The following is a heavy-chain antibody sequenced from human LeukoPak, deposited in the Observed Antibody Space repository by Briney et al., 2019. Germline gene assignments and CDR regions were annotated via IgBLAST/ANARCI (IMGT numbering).Heavy chain of an antibody. Sequence: SGGSLRLSCAASGFTFSSYWMSWVRQAPGKGLEWVANIKQDGSEKYYVDSVKGRSTISRDNAKNSLYLQMNSLRAEDTAVYYCARQWELLSIYFDYWGQGTLVTVSS. J-gene: IGHJ4*02. D-gene: IGHD1-26*01. V-gene: IGHV3-7*01. CDR3: ARQWELLSIYFDY. CDR2: IKQDGSEK. CDR1: GFTFSSYW.